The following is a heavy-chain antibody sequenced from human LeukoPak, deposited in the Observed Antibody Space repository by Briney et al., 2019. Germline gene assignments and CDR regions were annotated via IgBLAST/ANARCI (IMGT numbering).Heavy chain of an antibody. Sequence: ASVKVSCKASGYTFTSYGISWVRQAPGQGLEWMGWISAYNGNTNYAQKFQGWVTMTRDTSISTAYMELSRLRSDDTAVYYCARLSGSYDAFDIWGQGTMVTVSS. V-gene: IGHV1-18*01. CDR3: ARLSGSYDAFDI. J-gene: IGHJ3*02. CDR1: GYTFTSYG. CDR2: ISAYNGNT. D-gene: IGHD3-10*01.